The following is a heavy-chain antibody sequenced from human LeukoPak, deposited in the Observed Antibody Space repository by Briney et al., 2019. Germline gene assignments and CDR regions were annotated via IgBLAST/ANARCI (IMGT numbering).Heavy chain of an antibody. CDR3: ARDLGYDSSGYGFDY. Sequence: GGSLGLSCAASGFTVSSNYMSWVRQAPGKGLEGVSVIYSGGSTYYADSVKGRFTISRDDSKNTLYLQMNSLRAEDTAVYYCARDLGYDSSGYGFDYWGQGTLVTVSS. CDR1: GFTVSSNY. V-gene: IGHV3-53*01. D-gene: IGHD3-22*01. J-gene: IGHJ4*02. CDR2: IYSGGST.